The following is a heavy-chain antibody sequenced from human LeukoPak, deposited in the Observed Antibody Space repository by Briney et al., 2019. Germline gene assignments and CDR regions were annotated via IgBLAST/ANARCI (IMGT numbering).Heavy chain of an antibody. V-gene: IGHV1-69*04. Sequence: ASVKVSCKASGGTFSSYAISWVRQAPGQGLEWMGRIIPILGIANYAQKFQGRVTITADKSTSTAYMELSSLRSEDTAVYYCARVGDCSGGSCYRNWFDPWGQGTLVTVSS. CDR3: ARVGDCSGGSCYRNWFDP. J-gene: IGHJ5*02. CDR2: IIPILGIA. D-gene: IGHD2-15*01. CDR1: GGTFSSYA.